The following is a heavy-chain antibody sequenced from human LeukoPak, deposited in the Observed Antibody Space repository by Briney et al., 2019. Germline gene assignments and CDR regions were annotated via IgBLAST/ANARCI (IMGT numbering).Heavy chain of an antibody. CDR3: ARDGVEMGWLQIIDY. D-gene: IGHD5-24*01. CDR1: GYTFTGYY. CDR2: INPNSGGT. J-gene: IGHJ4*02. Sequence: GASVKVSCRASGYTFTGYYMHWVRQAPGQGLEWMGWINPNSGGTNYAQKFQGRVTMTRDTSISTAYMELSRLRSDDTAVYYCARDGVEMGWLQIIDYWGQGTLVTVSS. V-gene: IGHV1-2*02.